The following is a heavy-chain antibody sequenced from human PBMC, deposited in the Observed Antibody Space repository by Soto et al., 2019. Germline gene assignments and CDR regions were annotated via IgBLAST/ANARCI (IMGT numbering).Heavy chain of an antibody. V-gene: IGHV1-69*13. CDR3: ASVFGSLLGSLDYYYYYGMDV. CDR1: GGTFSSYA. J-gene: IGHJ6*02. Sequence: SVKVSCKASGGTFSSYAISWVRQAPGQGLEWMGGIIPIFGTANYAQKFQGRVTITADESTSTAYMELSSLRSEDTAVYYCASVFGSLLGSLDYYYYYGMDVWGQGTTVTVSS. CDR2: IIPIFGTA. D-gene: IGHD3-10*02.